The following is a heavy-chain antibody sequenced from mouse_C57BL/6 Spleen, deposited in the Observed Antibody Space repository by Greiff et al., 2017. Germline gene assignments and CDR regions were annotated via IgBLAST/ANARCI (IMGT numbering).Heavy chain of an antibody. J-gene: IGHJ2*01. CDR1: GYSFTGYY. D-gene: IGHD2-4*01. V-gene: IGHV1-42*01. CDR2: INPSTGGT. Sequence: VQLQQSGPELVKPGASVKISCKASGYSFTGYYMNWVKQSPEKSLEWIGEINPSTGGTTYNQKFKAKATLTVDKSSSTAYMQLKSLTSEDSAVYCCARYDYPYYFDYWGQGTTLTVSS. CDR3: ARYDYPYYFDY.